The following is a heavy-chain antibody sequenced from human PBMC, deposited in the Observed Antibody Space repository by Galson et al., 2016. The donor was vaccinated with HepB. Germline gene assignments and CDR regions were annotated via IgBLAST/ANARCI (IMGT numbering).Heavy chain of an antibody. CDR3: ARHPSD. CDR2: VYHSGRT. Sequence: SETLSLTCTVSGGSISGSNYHWGWIRQPPGKGLEWIGSVYHSGRTDYNPSLKSRVIISVDTSKNRFSLKLISVTAADTAVYFCARHPSDWGQGILVTVSS. V-gene: IGHV4-39*01. CDR1: GGSISGSNYH. J-gene: IGHJ4*02.